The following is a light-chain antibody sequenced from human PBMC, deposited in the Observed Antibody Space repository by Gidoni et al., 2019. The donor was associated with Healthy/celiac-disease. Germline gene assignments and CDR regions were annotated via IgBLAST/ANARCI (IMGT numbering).Light chain of an antibody. CDR1: QRVSSS. CDR3: QQRSNWPT. V-gene: IGKV3-11*01. Sequence: EIVLTQSPATLTLPPGERATLSCRASQRVSSSLAWYQQKPGQAPRLLIYDASNRATGIPARFSGSGSGTDFTLTISSLEPEDFAVYYCQQRSNWPTFGGGTKVEIK. CDR2: DAS. J-gene: IGKJ4*01.